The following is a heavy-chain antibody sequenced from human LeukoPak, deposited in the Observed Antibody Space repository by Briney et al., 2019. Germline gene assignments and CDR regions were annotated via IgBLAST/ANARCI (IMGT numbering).Heavy chain of an antibody. J-gene: IGHJ4*02. V-gene: IGHV1-2*02. CDR1: GYTFTGYY. Sequence: ASVKVSRKASGYTFTGYYMHWVRQAPGQGLEWMGWINPNSGGTNYAQKFQGRVTMTRDTSISTAYMELSRLRSEDTAVYYCARSPTTLDYYDSSGYYWQIDYWGQGTLVTVSS. CDR2: INPNSGGT. D-gene: IGHD3-22*01. CDR3: ARSPTTLDYYDSSGYYWQIDY.